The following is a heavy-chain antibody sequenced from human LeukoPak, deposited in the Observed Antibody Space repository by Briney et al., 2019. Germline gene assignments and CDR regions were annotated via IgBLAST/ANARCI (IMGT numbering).Heavy chain of an antibody. CDR2: ISSNGSTI. Sequence: GGSLRLSCAASGFTFSDYYMSWIRQAPGKGLEWVSYISSNGSTIYYADSVKGRFTISRDNAKNSLYLQMNRLRAEDTAVYYCARDATHPYNWKDVTWFDPWGQGTLVTVSS. CDR1: GFTFSDYY. J-gene: IGHJ5*02. CDR3: ARDATHPYNWKDVTWFDP. V-gene: IGHV3-11*01. D-gene: IGHD1-20*01.